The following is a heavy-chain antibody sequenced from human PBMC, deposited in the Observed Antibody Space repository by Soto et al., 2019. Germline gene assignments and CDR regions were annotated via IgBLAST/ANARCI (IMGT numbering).Heavy chain of an antibody. Sequence: GGSLRLSCAASGFTFSSYAMHWVRQAPGKGLEWVAVISYDGSNKYYADSVKGRFTISRDNSKNTLYLQMNSLRAEDTAVYYCARSDVTSLYYFDYWGQGTLVTVSS. V-gene: IGHV3-30-3*01. J-gene: IGHJ4*02. D-gene: IGHD4-4*01. CDR1: GFTFSSYA. CDR2: ISYDGSNK. CDR3: ARSDVTSLYYFDY.